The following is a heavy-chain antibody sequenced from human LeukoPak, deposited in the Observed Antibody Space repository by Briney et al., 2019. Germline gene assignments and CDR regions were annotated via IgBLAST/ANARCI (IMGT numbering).Heavy chain of an antibody. Sequence: PGGSLRLSCAGSGFTFSNYWMHWVRHAPGKGLVWVSRINSDGRSTIYADSVKGRFTISRDNAKNTLYLQVNSLRAEDTAVYYCARETSTGFDYWGQGTLVTVSS. CDR1: GFTFSNYW. D-gene: IGHD4-11*01. CDR3: ARETSTGFDY. V-gene: IGHV3-74*01. CDR2: INSDGRST. J-gene: IGHJ4*02.